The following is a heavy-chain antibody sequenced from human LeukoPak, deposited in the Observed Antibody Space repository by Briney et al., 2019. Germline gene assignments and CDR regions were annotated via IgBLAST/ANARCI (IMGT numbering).Heavy chain of an antibody. J-gene: IGHJ6*02. V-gene: IGHV1-69*13. CDR1: GYTFTSFG. Sequence: ASVKVSCKASGYTFTSFGIGWVRQAPGQGLEWMGGIIPIFGTANYAQKFQGRVTITADESTSTAYMELSSLRSEDTAVYYCARVVTASLTGYYYYYGMDVWGQGTTVTVSS. D-gene: IGHD2-21*02. CDR3: ARVVTASLTGYYYYYGMDV. CDR2: IIPIFGTA.